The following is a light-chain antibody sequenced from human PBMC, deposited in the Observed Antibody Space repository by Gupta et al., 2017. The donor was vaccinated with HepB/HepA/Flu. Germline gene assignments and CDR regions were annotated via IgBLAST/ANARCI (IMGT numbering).Light chain of an antibody. J-gene: IGKJ1*01. Sequence: DIVLTQSPDSLAVSLGERATINCKASQSILYSSNNKNYLAWYQQKPGHPPKLLISWASARESGVPDRFSGAGSGTDFTLIISSLQAEDVAVYYCQQEVHFPGTFGQGTKVEIK. V-gene: IGKV4-1*01. CDR2: WAS. CDR1: QSILYSSNNKNY. CDR3: QQEVHFPGT.